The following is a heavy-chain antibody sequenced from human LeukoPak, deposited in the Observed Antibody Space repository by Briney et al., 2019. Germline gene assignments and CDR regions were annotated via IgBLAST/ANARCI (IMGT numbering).Heavy chain of an antibody. D-gene: IGHD2-2*01. CDR2: INPKSGGT. Sequence: ASVKVSCKASGYTFTGYSMHWVRQAPGQGLELLGWINPKSGGTNYAQKFQGRVTMTRDTSISTVYMELSRLRSDDTAVYYCARVEDCSSTSCQYYYYMDVWGKGTTVTVSS. J-gene: IGHJ6*03. CDR3: ARVEDCSSTSCQYYYYMDV. V-gene: IGHV1-2*02. CDR1: GYTFTGYS.